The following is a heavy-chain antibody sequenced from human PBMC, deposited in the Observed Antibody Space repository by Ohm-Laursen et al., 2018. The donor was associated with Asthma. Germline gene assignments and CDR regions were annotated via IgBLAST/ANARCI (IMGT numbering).Heavy chain of an antibody. CDR1: GYTFSRYS. J-gene: IGHJ4*02. CDR3: ARGMLISGVVITAYDN. CDR2: ISTASSFI. D-gene: IGHD3-3*01. V-gene: IGHV3-21*01. Sequence: SLRLSCSASGYTFSRYSIHWVRQVPGKGLEWVASISTASSFIYYADSVRGRFTTSRDNARNSVYLQMNSLRAEDTAVYYCARGMLISGVVITAYDNWGQGVLVNVSS.